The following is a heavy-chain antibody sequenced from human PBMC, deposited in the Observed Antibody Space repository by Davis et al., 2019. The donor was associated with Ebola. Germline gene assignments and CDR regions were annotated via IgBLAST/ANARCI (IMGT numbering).Heavy chain of an antibody. Sequence: GESLKISCAASGFTFSSYAMHWVRQAPGKGLEWVAVISYDGSNKYYADSVKGRFTISRDNSKNTLYLQMNSLRAEDTAVYYCASLVLLGGQGTLVTVSS. J-gene: IGHJ4*02. D-gene: IGHD3-10*01. V-gene: IGHV3-30-3*01. CDR3: ASLVLL. CDR2: ISYDGSNK. CDR1: GFTFSSYA.